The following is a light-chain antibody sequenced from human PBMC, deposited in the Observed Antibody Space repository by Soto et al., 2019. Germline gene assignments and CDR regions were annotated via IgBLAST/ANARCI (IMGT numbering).Light chain of an antibody. CDR1: QSVSSSY. J-gene: IGKJ1*01. V-gene: IGKV3-20*01. CDR3: QQYGSSPWT. Sequence: IVCTQSPGTLSLSPGERATLSCRASQSVSSSYLAWYQQKPGQAPRLLIYGASSRATGIPDRFSGSGSGTDFTLTISRLEPEDFAVYYCQQYGSSPWTFGQGTKVDIK. CDR2: GAS.